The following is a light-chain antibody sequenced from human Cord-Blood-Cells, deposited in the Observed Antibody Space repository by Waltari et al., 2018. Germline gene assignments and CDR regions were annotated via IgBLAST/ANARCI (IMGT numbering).Light chain of an antibody. CDR2: GAS. J-gene: IGKJ1*01. V-gene: IGKV3-15*01. Sequence: SPGERATLSCRASQSVSSNLAWYQQKPGQAPRLLIYGASTRATGIPARFSGSGSGTEFTRTISSLQSEDFAVYYCQQYNNWPPWTFGQGTKVEIK. CDR3: QQYNNWPPWT. CDR1: QSVSSN.